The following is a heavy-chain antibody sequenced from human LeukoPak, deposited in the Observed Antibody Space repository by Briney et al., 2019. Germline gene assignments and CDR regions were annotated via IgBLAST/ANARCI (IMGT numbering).Heavy chain of an antibody. CDR1: AYTFTDYF. J-gene: IGHJ3*02. V-gene: IGHV1-2*02. CDR2: INPKKSGT. CDR3: ARGSPVGSSEVDAFEI. D-gene: IGHD1-26*01. Sequence: ASVKVSCKASAYTFTDYFIHWARQAPGQGLEWMGWINPKKSGTDYAQKFQGRVTMTGDTSITTAYIELTRLTSDDTAVYYCARGSPVGSSEVDAFEIWGQGTTVTVSS.